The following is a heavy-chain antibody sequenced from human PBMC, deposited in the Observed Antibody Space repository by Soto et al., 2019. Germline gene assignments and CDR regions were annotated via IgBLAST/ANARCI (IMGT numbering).Heavy chain of an antibody. D-gene: IGHD3-22*01. CDR1: GYTFTSYY. Sequence: VASVKVSCKASGYTFTSYYMHWVRQAPGQGLEWMGIINPSGGNTSYAQKFQGRVTMTRDTSTSTVYMELSSLRSEDTAVYYCARDPYYYDSSGYYAKYYFDYWGQGTLVTVSS. J-gene: IGHJ4*02. CDR2: INPSGGNT. CDR3: ARDPYYYDSSGYYAKYYFDY. V-gene: IGHV1-46*01.